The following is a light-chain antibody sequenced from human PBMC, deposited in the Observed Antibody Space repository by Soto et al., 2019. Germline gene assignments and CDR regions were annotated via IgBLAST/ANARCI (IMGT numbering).Light chain of an antibody. CDR3: QHYNSYSEA. Sequence: DIQMTQSPSTLSGSVGDRVTITCRASQTISSWLAWYQQKPGKAPKLLIYKASTLKSGVLSRFSGSGSGKKFTLTISSXQPDDFATYYCQHYNSYSEAFGQGTKVDIK. J-gene: IGKJ1*01. V-gene: IGKV1-5*03. CDR1: QTISSW. CDR2: KAS.